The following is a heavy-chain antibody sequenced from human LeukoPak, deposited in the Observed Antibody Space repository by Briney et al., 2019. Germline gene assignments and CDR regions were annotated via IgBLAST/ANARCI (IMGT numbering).Heavy chain of an antibody. V-gene: IGHV4-4*07. D-gene: IGHD1-1*01. CDR2: MYIGGST. Sequence: SETLSLTCTVSGASISLYYWSWIRQPAGKGLEWIGRMYIGGSTYYNPSLKSRVTISVDTSKNQFSLKLSSVTAADTAVYYCARDVDWNDAFDIWGQGTMVTVSS. CDR1: GASISLYY. J-gene: IGHJ3*02. CDR3: ARDVDWNDAFDI.